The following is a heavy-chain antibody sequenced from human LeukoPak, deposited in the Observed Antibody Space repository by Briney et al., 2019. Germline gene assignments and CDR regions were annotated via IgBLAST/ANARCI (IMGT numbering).Heavy chain of an antibody. Sequence: PGGSLRLSCVASGFTFSNYGIHWVRQAPGKGLEWVAVIWSDGSNKFCADSVKGRFTISRDNSKNTLYLQMNSLRVEDTAVYYCARDSLRTSSGRFDPWGQGTLVTVSS. CDR2: IWSDGSNK. CDR3: ARDSLRTSSGRFDP. D-gene: IGHD6-19*01. CDR1: GFTFSNYG. J-gene: IGHJ5*02. V-gene: IGHV3-33*01.